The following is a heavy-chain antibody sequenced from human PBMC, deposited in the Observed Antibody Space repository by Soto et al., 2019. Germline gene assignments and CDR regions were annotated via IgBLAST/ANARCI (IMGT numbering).Heavy chain of an antibody. CDR2: IYYSGST. V-gene: IGHV4-59*01. CDR3: ARGGLYDSSGYYYGY. J-gene: IGHJ4*02. D-gene: IGHD3-22*01. CDR1: GGSISSYY. Sequence: PSETLSLTCTVSGGSISSYYWSWIRQPPGKGLEWIGYIYYSGSTNYNPSLKSRVTISVDTSKNQFSLKLSSVTAADTAVYYCARGGLYDSSGYYYGYWGQGTLVTV.